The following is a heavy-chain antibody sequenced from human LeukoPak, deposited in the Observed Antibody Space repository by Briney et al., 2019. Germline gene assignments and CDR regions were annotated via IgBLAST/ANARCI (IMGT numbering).Heavy chain of an antibody. D-gene: IGHD2-2*01. Sequence: GGSLRLSCAASGFTFSSYSMNWVRQAPGKGLEWVSSISSSSSYIYYADSVKGRFTISRDNAKNSLYLHMNSLRAEDTAVYYCARDTIVVVPAAYAAAYYYYYGMDVWGQGTTVTVSS. CDR3: ARDTIVVVPAAYAAAYYYYYGMDV. J-gene: IGHJ6*02. CDR2: ISSSSSYI. V-gene: IGHV3-21*01. CDR1: GFTFSSYS.